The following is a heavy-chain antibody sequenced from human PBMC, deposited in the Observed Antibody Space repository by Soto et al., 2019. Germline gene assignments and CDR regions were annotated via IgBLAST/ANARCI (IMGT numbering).Heavy chain of an antibody. V-gene: IGHV1-69*12. CDR2: ISPIFGTA. J-gene: IGHJ4*02. CDR1: GGTFSSYA. Sequence: QVQLVQSGAEVKKPGSSEKVSCKASGGTFSSYAISWVRQAPGQGLEWMGGISPIFGTANYAQKFQGRVTITADESTSTAYMELSSLRSEDTAVYYCARDRPTYDILTGPPDYWGQGTLVTVSS. D-gene: IGHD3-9*01. CDR3: ARDRPTYDILTGPPDY.